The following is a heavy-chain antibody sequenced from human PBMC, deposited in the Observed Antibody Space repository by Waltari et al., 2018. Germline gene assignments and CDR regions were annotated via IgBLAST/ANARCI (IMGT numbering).Heavy chain of an antibody. CDR2: MYYSGST. CDR1: GHSISSGGYS. V-gene: IGHV4-30-2*01. Sequence: QLQLQESGSGLVKPSQTLSLTCAVSGHSISSGGYSCTWIRQPPGKGMEWIGHMYYSGSTYYKPYLKSRVTISVERYKNQFSLKLSYVAAADTAVYYCDRGGSSSGEGLGYWGKGNLV. CDR3: DRGGSSSGEGLGY. J-gene: IGHJ4*02. D-gene: IGHD6-6*01.